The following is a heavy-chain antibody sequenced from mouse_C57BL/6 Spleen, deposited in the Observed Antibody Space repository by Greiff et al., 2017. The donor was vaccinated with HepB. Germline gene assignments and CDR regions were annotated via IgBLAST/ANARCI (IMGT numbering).Heavy chain of an antibody. Sequence: QVQLQQSGTELVKPGASVKLSCKASGYTFTSYWMHWVKQRPGQGLEWIGNINPSNGGTNYNEKFKSKATLTVDKSSSTAYMQLSSLTSEDSAVYYCARGGIYYYGSSPSYWYFDVWGTGTTVTVSS. V-gene: IGHV1-53*01. CDR3: ARGGIYYYGSSPSYWYFDV. CDR2: INPSNGGT. CDR1: GYTFTSYW. J-gene: IGHJ1*03. D-gene: IGHD1-1*01.